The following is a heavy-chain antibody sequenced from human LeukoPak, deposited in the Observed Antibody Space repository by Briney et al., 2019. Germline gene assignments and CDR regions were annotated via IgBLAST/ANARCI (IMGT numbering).Heavy chain of an antibody. D-gene: IGHD3-16*02. Sequence: PGGSLRLSCAASGFTFSSYAMSWVRQAPGKGLEWVSAISGSGGSTYYADSVKGRFTISRDNSKNTLYLQMNSLRAEDTAVYYCAKDASFMITFVGVIVPDWFDPWGQGTLVTVSS. CDR1: GFTFSSYA. CDR3: AKDASFMITFVGVIVPDWFDP. J-gene: IGHJ5*02. CDR2: ISGSGGST. V-gene: IGHV3-23*01.